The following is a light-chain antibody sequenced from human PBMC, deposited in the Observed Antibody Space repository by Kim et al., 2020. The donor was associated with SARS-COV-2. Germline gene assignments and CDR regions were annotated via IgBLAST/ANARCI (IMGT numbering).Light chain of an antibody. CDR1: QSVSSY. V-gene: IGKV3-11*01. CDR2: DAS. Sequence: EIVLTQSPATLSLSPGERATLSCRASQSVSSYLAWYQQKPGQAPRLLIYDASNRATGIPARFSGSGSGTDFTLTISSLEPEDFAVYYCQQRSHWPPVTFGQGTRLDI. CDR3: QQRSHWPPVT. J-gene: IGKJ5*01.